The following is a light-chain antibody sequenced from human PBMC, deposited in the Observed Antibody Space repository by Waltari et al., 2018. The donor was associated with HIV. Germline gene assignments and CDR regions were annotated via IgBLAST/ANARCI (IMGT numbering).Light chain of an antibody. J-gene: IGKJ4*01. CDR2: WAS. Sequence: DIVMTQSPDSLAVSLGERATIRCKSSQSVLYSSNNKNYLAWYQQKPGQTPTLLIYWASSRESGVPDRFSGGGSGTDFTLTISSLQAEDVAVYYCQQYYSAPPTFGGGTKVEI. V-gene: IGKV4-1*01. CDR3: QQYYSAPPT. CDR1: QSVLYSSNNKNY.